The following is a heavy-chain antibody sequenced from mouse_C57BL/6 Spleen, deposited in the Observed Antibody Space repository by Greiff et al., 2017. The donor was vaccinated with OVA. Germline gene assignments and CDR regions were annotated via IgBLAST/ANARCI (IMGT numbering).Heavy chain of an antibody. CDR1: GYTFTGYW. J-gene: IGHJ2*01. CDR3: AVQSSTVPYYFDY. CDR2: ILPGSGST. Sequence: VQLQQSGAELMKPGASVKLSCTATGYTFTGYWIEWVKQRPGHGLEWIGEILPGSGSTNYNEKVKGKATFTAVTSSNTAYMQLISLTIKDSAIDDSAVQSSTVPYYFDYWGQGTTLTVSS. V-gene: IGHV1-9*01. D-gene: IGHD1-1*01.